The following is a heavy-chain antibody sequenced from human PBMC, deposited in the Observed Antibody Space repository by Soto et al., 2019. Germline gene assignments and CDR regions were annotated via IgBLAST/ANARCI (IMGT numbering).Heavy chain of an antibody. J-gene: IGHJ6*03. CDR2: IXGSGGRT. CDR3: AKDRITIFGVANDYYYMDV. V-gene: IGHV3-23*01. D-gene: IGHD3-3*01. CDR1: GFTFSSYX. Sequence: GGSLRLSCAASGFTFSSYXMXXXXQAPGKGLEWVSXIXGSGGRTNYADSVKGRFTISRDNSKNTLYLQMNSLRAEDTAVYYCAKDRITIFGVANDYYYMDVWGKGTTVTVSS.